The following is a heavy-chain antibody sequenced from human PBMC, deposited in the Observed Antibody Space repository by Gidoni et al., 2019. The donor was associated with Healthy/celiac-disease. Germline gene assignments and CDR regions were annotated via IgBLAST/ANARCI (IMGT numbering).Heavy chain of an antibody. V-gene: IGHV3-33*01. D-gene: IGHD3-10*01. Sequence: QVQLVESGGAVVQPGRSLRLSCAASGFTFSRYGMLWVRQAPGKGLEWVAVIWYGGSNQYYADSVKGRFTISRDNSKNTLYLQMNSLRAEDTAVYYCARVRYYGSGSYFHFDYWGQGTLVTVSS. J-gene: IGHJ4*02. CDR3: ARVRYYGSGSYFHFDY. CDR1: GFTFSRYG. CDR2: IWYGGSNQ.